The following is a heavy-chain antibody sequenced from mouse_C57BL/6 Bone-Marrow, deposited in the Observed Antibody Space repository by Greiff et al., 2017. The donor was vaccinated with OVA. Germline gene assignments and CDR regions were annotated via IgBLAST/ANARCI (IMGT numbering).Heavy chain of an antibody. CDR1: GYTFTSYW. V-gene: IGHV1-72*01. Sequence: QVQLQQPGAELVKPGASVKLSCKASGYTFTSYWMHWVKQRPGRGLEWIGSIDPNSGGTKYNEKFKSKATLTVDKPSSTAYMQLSSLTSEDSAVYYCARPFYYYGSWAMDYWGQGTSVTVSS. D-gene: IGHD1-1*01. CDR2: IDPNSGGT. CDR3: ARPFYYYGSWAMDY. J-gene: IGHJ4*01.